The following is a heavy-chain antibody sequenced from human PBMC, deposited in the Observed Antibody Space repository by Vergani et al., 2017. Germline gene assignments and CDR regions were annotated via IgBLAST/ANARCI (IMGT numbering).Heavy chain of an antibody. J-gene: IGHJ4*02. V-gene: IGHV3-53*01. Sequence: EVQLVESGGGLIQPGGSLRLSCAASWFNVSSNYMSWVRQAPGKGLEWVSVIYSVGSTYYADSLKGRFTISVDNSKNTLYLQMNSLSDEDTAVYYCARERVGMATIGQLGYFDYWGQGTLVTVSS. D-gene: IGHD5-24*01. CDR1: WFNVSSNY. CDR3: ARERVGMATIGQLGYFDY. CDR2: IYSVGST.